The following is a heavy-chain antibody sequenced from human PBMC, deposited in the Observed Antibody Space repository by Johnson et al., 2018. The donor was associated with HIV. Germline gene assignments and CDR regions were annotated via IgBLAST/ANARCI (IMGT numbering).Heavy chain of an antibody. CDR3: AKDIGDGYNRWGGLDI. Sequence: QVQLVESGGGVVRPGTSLRLSCAASGSLFSSYAMHWVRQAPGKGLEWVTLIWNDGSNKYYTDSVKGRFTISRDNSKNTMCLQMNSLRAEDTAVYYCAKDIGDGYNRWGGLDIWGQGTMVTVSS. CDR1: GSLFSSYA. CDR2: IWNDGSNK. V-gene: IGHV3-33*06. D-gene: IGHD5-24*01. J-gene: IGHJ3*02.